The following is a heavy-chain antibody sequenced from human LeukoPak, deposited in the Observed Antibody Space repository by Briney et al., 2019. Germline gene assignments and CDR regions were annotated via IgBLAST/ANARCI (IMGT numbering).Heavy chain of an antibody. CDR3: ARENIDASGDYYTDYGMDV. J-gene: IGHJ6*02. D-gene: IGHD3-10*01. CDR1: GGSISSGDYY. Sequence: SETLSLTCTVSGGSISSGDYYWGWIRQPPGKGLEWIGNMYYSASTYYNTSLKSRVTISVDTSKNQLSLKLNSVTAADTAVYYCARENIDASGDYYTDYGMDVWGQGTTVTVSS. V-gene: IGHV4-39*07. CDR2: MYYSAST.